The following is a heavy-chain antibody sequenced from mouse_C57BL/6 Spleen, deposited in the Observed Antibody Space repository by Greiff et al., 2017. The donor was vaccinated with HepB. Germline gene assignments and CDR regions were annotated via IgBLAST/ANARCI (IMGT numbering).Heavy chain of an antibody. CDR3: ARSIDCDDWYFDV. V-gene: IGHV1-64*01. Sequence: QVQLQQSGAELVKPGASVKLSCKASGYTFTSYWMHWVKQRPGQGLEWIGMIHPNSGSTNYNEKFKIKATLTVAKSSSTAYMHLSSLTSEDSAVYFCARSIDCDDWYFDVWGTGTSVTVSS. CDR1: GYTFTSYW. CDR2: IHPNSGST. J-gene: IGHJ1*03. D-gene: IGHD2-4*01.